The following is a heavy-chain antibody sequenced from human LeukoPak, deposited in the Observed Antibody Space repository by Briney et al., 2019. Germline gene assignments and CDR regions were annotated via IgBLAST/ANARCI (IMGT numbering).Heavy chain of an antibody. D-gene: IGHD6-6*01. Sequence: SVKVSCKASGGTFSSYVITWVRQAPGQGLEWMGGIIPIYGTIDYAQRFQGRLTITMDEGTTTSHMELTSLTSEDTAVYYCATPSRLLDVWGKGTTVIVSP. V-gene: IGHV1-69*05. CDR1: GGTFSSYV. CDR3: ATPSRLLDV. J-gene: IGHJ6*04. CDR2: IIPIYGTI.